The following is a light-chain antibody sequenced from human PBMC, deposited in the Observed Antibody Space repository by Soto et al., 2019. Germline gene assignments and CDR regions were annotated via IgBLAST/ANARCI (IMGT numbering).Light chain of an antibody. V-gene: IGLV3-1*01. CDR1: KLGDKY. Sequence: SYELTQPPSVSVSLGQTASITCSGDKLGDKYACWYQQKPGQSPVLVIYQDSKRPSGIPERFSGSNAGNTATLTISGTQAMDEAVYYCQAWDSSTVVFGGGTKLSVL. CDR3: QAWDSSTVV. J-gene: IGLJ2*01. CDR2: QDS.